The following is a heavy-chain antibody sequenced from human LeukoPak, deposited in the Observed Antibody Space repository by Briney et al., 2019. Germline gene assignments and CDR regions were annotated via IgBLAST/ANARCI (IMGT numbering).Heavy chain of an antibody. V-gene: IGHV1-3*01. CDR2: INAGNGNT. J-gene: IGHJ4*02. CDR1: GYTFTSYA. D-gene: IGHD2-2*01. CDR3: ARGLGVPAARGG. Sequence: ASVKVSCKASGYTFTSYAMHWVRQAPGQRLEWMGWINAGNGNTKYSQKYQGRVTITRDTSATTVYMELSSLRSEDTAGYYCARGLGVPAARGGWGQGTLVTVSS.